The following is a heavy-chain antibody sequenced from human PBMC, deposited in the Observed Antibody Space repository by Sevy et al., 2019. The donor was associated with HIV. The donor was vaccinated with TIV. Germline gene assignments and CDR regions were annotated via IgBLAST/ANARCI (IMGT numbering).Heavy chain of an antibody. D-gene: IGHD5-12*01. V-gene: IGHV5-51*01. J-gene: IGHJ6*02. CDR2: IFPGDSDT. CDR1: GYSFTTYW. CDR3: ARARGIPHYYYGMDV. Sequence: GESLKISCKGSGYSFTTYWIGWVRQMPGKGLEWMGIIFPGDSDTRDSPSCQGQVTISADNSISTAYLQWSSLKASDTAIYYCARARGIPHYYYGMDVWGQGTTVTVS.